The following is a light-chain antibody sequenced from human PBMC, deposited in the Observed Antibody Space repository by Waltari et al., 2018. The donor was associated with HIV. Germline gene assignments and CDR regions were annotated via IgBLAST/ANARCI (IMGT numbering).Light chain of an antibody. CDR2: EVT. CDR1: STDVGNFNF. V-gene: IGLV2-23*02. J-gene: IGLJ1*01. CDR3: YSYSDTSSSYV. Sequence: QSALTQPASVSGSPGQSIPISCTGTSTDVGNFNFVSWYQQYPGKAPKLLIYEVTTRPSGASNRFSASKSGNTASLTISGLRAEDEADYYCYSYSDTSSSYVFGTGTKVTVL.